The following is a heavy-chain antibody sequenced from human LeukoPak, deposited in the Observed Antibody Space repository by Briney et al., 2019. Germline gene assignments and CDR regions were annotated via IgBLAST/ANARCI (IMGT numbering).Heavy chain of an antibody. D-gene: IGHD3-9*01. Sequence: SETLSLTCTVSGGSISSYYWSWIRQPPGKGLEWIGYIYYSGSTNYNPSLKSRVTISVDTSKNQFSLKLSSVTAVDTAVYYCARDNILTGYHYYYYYGMDVWGKGTTVTVSS. CDR1: GGSISSYY. CDR2: IYYSGST. CDR3: ARDNILTGYHYYYYYGMDV. V-gene: IGHV4-59*01. J-gene: IGHJ6*04.